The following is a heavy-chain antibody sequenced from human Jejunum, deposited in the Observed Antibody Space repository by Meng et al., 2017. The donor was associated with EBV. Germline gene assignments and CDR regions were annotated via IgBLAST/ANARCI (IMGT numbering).Heavy chain of an antibody. CDR1: RGSFSCYY. J-gene: IGHJ4*02. Sequence: QVQLQQWGAGLLKPPETLSLTCAVYRGSFSCYYWSWIRQHPGKGLEWIGEINHSGSTNYNPSLRSRVTISVETSKNQFSLRLNSVTAADTAVYYCARVAFSYTTRSLDSWGQGTLVTVSS. CDR3: ARVAFSYTTRSLDS. V-gene: IGHV4-34*02. CDR2: INHSGST. D-gene: IGHD3-16*02.